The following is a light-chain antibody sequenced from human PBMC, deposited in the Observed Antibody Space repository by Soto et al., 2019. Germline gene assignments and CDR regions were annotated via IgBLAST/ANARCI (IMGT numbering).Light chain of an antibody. Sequence: DIQMTQSPSSLSASVGDRVTITCRASQTIRTFLNWYQQKPGKAPKLLIYAASSLQSGVPSRFSGSGSGTDFTLTISSLQPEAFATYYCQQSYITPPITFGQGTRLDFK. CDR3: QQSYITPPIT. V-gene: IGKV1-39*01. CDR2: AAS. J-gene: IGKJ5*01. CDR1: QTIRTF.